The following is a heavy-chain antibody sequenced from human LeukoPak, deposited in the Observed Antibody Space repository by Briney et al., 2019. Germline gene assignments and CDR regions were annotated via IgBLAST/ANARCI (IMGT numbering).Heavy chain of an antibody. CDR3: ATDRSSIAVRPH. CDR2: ISNEGSNK. Sequence: PGGSLRLSCAASGFTFSSYAMHWVRQAPGKGLEWVAVISNEGSNKYYADSVKGRFTISRDNAKNTLYLQMNSLRAEDTAVYYCATDRSSIAVRPHWGQGTLVTVSS. CDR1: GFTFSSYA. D-gene: IGHD6-6*01. J-gene: IGHJ4*02. V-gene: IGHV3-30-3*01.